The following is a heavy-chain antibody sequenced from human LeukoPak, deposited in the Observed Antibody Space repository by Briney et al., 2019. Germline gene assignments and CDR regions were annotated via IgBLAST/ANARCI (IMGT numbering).Heavy chain of an antibody. CDR3: AKLGKVAKIVGSSRFDP. V-gene: IGHV3-23*01. CDR1: GFTFSSYA. CDR2: ISGSGGST. Sequence: GGSLRLSCAASGFTFSSYAMSWVRQAPGKGLEWVSAISGSGGSTYYADSVKGRFTISRDNSKNTLYLQMNSLRAEDTAVYYCAKLGKVAKIVGSSRFDPWGQGTLVTVSS. D-gene: IGHD5-12*01. J-gene: IGHJ5*02.